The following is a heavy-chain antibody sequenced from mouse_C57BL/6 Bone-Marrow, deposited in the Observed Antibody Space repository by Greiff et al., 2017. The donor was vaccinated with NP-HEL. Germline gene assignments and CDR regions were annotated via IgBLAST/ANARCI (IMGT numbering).Heavy chain of an antibody. V-gene: IGHV1-63*01. J-gene: IGHJ4*01. Sequence: VQVVESGAELVRPGTSVKMSCKASGYTFTNYWIGWAKQRPGHGLEWIGDIYPGGGYTNYNEKFKGKATLTADKSSSTAYMQFSSLTSEDSAIYYCARWDYYGSSYNAMDYWGQGTSVTVSS. D-gene: IGHD1-1*01. CDR2: IYPGGGYT. CDR3: ARWDYYGSSYNAMDY. CDR1: GYTFTNYW.